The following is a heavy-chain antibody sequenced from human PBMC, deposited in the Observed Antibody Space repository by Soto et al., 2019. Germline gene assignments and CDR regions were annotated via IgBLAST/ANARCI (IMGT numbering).Heavy chain of an antibody. D-gene: IGHD2-2*01. CDR3: ARAGYCSSTSCYHRYYYGMDV. Sequence: SVKVSCKASGGTFSSYAISWVRQAPGQGLEWMGGIIPIFGTANYAQKFQGRVTITADKSTSTAYMELSSLRSEDTAVYYCARAGYCSSTSCYHRYYYGMDVWGQGTTVTVSS. V-gene: IGHV1-69*06. CDR1: GGTFSSYA. CDR2: IIPIFGTA. J-gene: IGHJ6*02.